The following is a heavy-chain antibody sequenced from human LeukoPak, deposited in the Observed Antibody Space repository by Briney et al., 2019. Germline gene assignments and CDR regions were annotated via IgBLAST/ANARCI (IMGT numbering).Heavy chain of an antibody. J-gene: IGHJ4*02. V-gene: IGHV3-30*18. D-gene: IGHD6-19*01. CDR3: AKGDSYSSGWTFDY. CDR2: ISYDGSNK. CDR1: GFTFSSYG. Sequence: GGSLRLSCAASGFTFSSYGMHWARQAPGKGLEWVAVISYDGSNKYYADSVKGRFTISRDNSKNTLYLQMNSLRAEDTAVYYCAKGDSYSSGWTFDYWGQGTLVTVSS.